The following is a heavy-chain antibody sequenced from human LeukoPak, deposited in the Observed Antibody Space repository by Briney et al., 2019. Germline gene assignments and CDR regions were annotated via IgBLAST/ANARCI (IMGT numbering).Heavy chain of an antibody. CDR1: GYTFISYG. D-gene: IGHD5-18*01. V-gene: IGHV1-18*01. J-gene: IGHJ4*02. Sequence: ASVKVSCRASGYTFISYGISWVRQAPGQGLEWMGWISAYKGNTNYAQMLQGRVTMTTDTSTSTAYMELRSLRSDDTAVYYCARGAAAMASNDYWGQGTLVTVSS. CDR2: ISAYKGNT. CDR3: ARGAAAMASNDY.